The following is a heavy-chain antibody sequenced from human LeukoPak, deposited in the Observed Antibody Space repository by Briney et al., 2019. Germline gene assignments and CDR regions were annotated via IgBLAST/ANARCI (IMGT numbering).Heavy chain of an antibody. CDR3: AKASHSLRFLEWSEGYYFDY. J-gene: IGHJ4*02. Sequence: PGGSLRLSCAASGFTFSSYAMSWVRQAPGKGLEWVSAISGSDGSTYYADSVKGRFTISRDNSKNTLYLQMNSLRAEDTAVYYCAKASHSLRFLEWSEGYYFDYWGQGTLVTVSS. D-gene: IGHD3-3*01. V-gene: IGHV3-23*01. CDR1: GFTFSSYA. CDR2: ISGSDGST.